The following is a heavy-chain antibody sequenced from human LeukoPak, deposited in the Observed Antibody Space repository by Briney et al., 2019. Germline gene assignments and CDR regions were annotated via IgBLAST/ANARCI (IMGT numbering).Heavy chain of an antibody. D-gene: IGHD6-19*01. CDR1: GYSISSGYY. Sequence: PSETLSLTCAVSGYSISSGYYWGWIRQPPGKGLEWIGSIYHSGSTYYNPSLKSRVTISVDTSKNQFSLKLSSVTAADTAVYYCARHVISSGSFNAFDIWGQGTMVTVSS. CDR3: ARHVISSGSFNAFDI. V-gene: IGHV4-38-2*01. J-gene: IGHJ3*02. CDR2: IYHSGST.